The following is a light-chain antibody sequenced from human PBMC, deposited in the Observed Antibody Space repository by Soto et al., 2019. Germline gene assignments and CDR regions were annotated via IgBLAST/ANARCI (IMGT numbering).Light chain of an antibody. Sequence: EILMTQSPASLSVSAGERATLSCRASQSVSNNYLAWYQQRPGQAPRLIINGAATRATSIPARFSGSGSYTAYTPPIISLQAPDSSVYFCQQYNNWPTWTFGQGTKVDIK. CDR2: GAA. CDR1: QSVSNN. CDR3: QQYNNWPTWT. V-gene: IGKV3-15*01. J-gene: IGKJ1*01.